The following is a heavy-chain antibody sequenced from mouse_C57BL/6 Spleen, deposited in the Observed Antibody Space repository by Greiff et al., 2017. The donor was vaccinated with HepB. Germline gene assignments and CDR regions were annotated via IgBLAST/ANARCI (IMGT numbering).Heavy chain of an antibody. V-gene: IGHV5-4*01. J-gene: IGHJ2*01. D-gene: IGHD3-3*01. CDR2: ISDGGSYT. CDR3: AREGLTGPYFDY. Sequence: EVHLVESGGGLVKPGGSLKLSCAASGFTFSSYAMSWVRQTPEKRLEWVATISDGGSYTYYPDNVKGRFTISRDNAKNNLYLQMSHLKSEDTAMYYCAREGLTGPYFDYWGQGTTLTVSS. CDR1: GFTFSSYA.